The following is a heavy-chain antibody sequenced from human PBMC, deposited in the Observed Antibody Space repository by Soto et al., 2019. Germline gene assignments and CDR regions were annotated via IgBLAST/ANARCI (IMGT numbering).Heavy chain of an antibody. V-gene: IGHV3-11*05. CDR2: ISSTGSYT. CDR1: GFTFSDHY. D-gene: IGHD3-3*01. Sequence: QVQLVESGGGVVKPGGSLRLSCAASGFTFSDHYMSWIRQSPGKGLEWVSYISSTGSYTNYADSVKGRFTISRDNANNSRYLQMNRLRTEDAGVNYCARDKNGWECLIDCWGQGALVTVSS. CDR3: ARDKNGWECLIDC. J-gene: IGHJ4*02.